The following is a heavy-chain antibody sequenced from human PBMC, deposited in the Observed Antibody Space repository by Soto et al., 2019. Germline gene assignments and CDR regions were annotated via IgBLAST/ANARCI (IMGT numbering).Heavy chain of an antibody. Sequence: QVQLVQSGAEVKKPGSSVKVSCKASGGTFSSYTISWVRQAPGQGLEWMGRIIPILGIANYAQKFQGRVTITADKSTSTAYMELSSLRSEDTAVYYCASGGGGNSNVPFDYWGQGTLVTVSS. V-gene: IGHV1-69*02. J-gene: IGHJ4*02. D-gene: IGHD2-21*02. CDR1: GGTFSSYT. CDR3: ASGGGGNSNVPFDY. CDR2: IIPILGIA.